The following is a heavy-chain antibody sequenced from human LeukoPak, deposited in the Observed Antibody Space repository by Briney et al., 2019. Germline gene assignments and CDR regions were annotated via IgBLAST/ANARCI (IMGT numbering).Heavy chain of an antibody. V-gene: IGHV1-46*01. J-gene: IGHJ5*02. CDR2: INPSGGST. Sequence: ASVKVSCKASGYTFTSYYMHWVRQAPGQGLEWMGIINPSGGSTSYAQKFQGRVTMTRDTSTSTVYMELSSLRSEDTAVYYCARFMQWEVRYFDWLLFPSNWFDPWGQGTLVTVSS. D-gene: IGHD3-9*01. CDR3: ARFMQWEVRYFDWLLFPSNWFDP. CDR1: GYTFTSYY.